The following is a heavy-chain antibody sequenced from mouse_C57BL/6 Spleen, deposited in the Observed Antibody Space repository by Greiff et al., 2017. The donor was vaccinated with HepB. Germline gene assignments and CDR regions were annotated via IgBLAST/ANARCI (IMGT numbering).Heavy chain of an antibody. V-gene: IGHV2-5*01. CDR3: AKKGDPYGSSYGYFDV. CDR1: GFSLTSYG. CDR2: IWRGGST. Sequence: VMLVESGPGLVQPSQSLSITCTVSGFSLTSYGVHWVRQSPGKGLEWLGVIWRGGSTDYNAAFMSRLSITKDNSKSQVFFKMNSLQADDTAIYYCAKKGDPYGSSYGYFDVWGTGTTVTVSS. J-gene: IGHJ1*03. D-gene: IGHD1-1*01.